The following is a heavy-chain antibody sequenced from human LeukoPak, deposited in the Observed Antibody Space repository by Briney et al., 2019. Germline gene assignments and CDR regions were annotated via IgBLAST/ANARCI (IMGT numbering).Heavy chain of an antibody. CDR3: ARDSQRDIVVVPAAIYNY. J-gene: IGHJ4*02. D-gene: IGHD2-2*02. CDR2: ISGSSSYI. V-gene: IGHV3-21*01. CDR1: GFTFSSYS. Sequence: GGSLRLSCAASGFTFSSYSMNWVRQAPGKGLEWVSSISGSSSYIYYADSVKGRFTISRDNAKNSLYLQMNSLRAEDTAVYYCARDSQRDIVVVPAAIYNYWGQGTLVTVSS.